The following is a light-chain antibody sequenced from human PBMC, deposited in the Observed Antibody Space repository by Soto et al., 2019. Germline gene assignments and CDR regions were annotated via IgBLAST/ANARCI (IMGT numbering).Light chain of an antibody. CDR2: GAS. CDR1: QSVSST. CDR3: QQYYDWPLT. Sequence: EIVLTQSPGTLSLSPGERATLSCRVSQSVSSTKLAWYQQKPGQAPRLPIYGASTRATGIPARFTGSGSGTEFTLTISSLQSEDFAVYYCQQYYDWPLTFGGGTKVDIK. V-gene: IGKV3-15*01. J-gene: IGKJ4*01.